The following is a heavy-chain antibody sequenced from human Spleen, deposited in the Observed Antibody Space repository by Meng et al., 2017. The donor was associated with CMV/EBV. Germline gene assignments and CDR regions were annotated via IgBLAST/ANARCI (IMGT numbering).Heavy chain of an antibody. CDR1: GYTLTELS. J-gene: IGHJ3*02. Sequence: ASVKVSCKVSGYTLTELSMHWVRQAPGKGLEWMGGFDPEDGETIYAQKFQGRVTMTEDTSTDTAYMELSSLRSEDTAVYYCATGHRITIFGVVRTDAFDIWGQGTMVTVSS. D-gene: IGHD3-3*01. V-gene: IGHV1-24*01. CDR2: FDPEDGET. CDR3: ATGHRITIFGVVRTDAFDI.